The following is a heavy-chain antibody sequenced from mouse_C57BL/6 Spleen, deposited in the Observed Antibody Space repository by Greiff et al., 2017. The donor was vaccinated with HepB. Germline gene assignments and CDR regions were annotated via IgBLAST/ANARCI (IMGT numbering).Heavy chain of an antibody. Sequence: VKLMESGAELVRPGASVKLSCKASGYTFTDYYINWVKQRPGQGLEWIARIYPGSGNTYYNEKFKGKATLTAEKSSSTAYMQLSSLTSEDSAVYFCARDSFDYWGQGTTLTVSS. CDR2: IYPGSGNT. CDR3: ARDSFDY. J-gene: IGHJ2*01. V-gene: IGHV1-76*01. CDR1: GYTFTDYY.